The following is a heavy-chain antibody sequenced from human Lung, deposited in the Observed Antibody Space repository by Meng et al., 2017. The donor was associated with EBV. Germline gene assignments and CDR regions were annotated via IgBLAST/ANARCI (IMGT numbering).Heavy chain of an antibody. CDR2: ISPYNENT. V-gene: IGHV1-18*04. J-gene: IGHJ4*02. Sequence: QLVQAGSEVKKPGDSVTVSCQASGYTFSNHGISWVRQAPGQELEWLGWISPYNENTYYAHKYQGRVSMTTDKSTTTAYMDLRSLRSDDTAVYYCARGDTKGDFDYWGQGTLVTVSS. CDR1: GYTFSNHG. D-gene: IGHD3-16*01. CDR3: ARGDTKGDFDY.